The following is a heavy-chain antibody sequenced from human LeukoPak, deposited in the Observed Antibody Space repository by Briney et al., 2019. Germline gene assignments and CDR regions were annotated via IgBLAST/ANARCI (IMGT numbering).Heavy chain of an antibody. CDR1: GFTFSSYA. D-gene: IGHD3-10*01. V-gene: IGHV3-23*01. Sequence: GGSLRLSCAASGFTFSSYAMSWVRQAPGKGLEWVSAISGSGGSTYYADSVKGRFTISRDNSKNTLYLQMNSLRAEDTAVYYCAKARDYYYYYYMDAWGKGTTVTVSS. J-gene: IGHJ6*03. CDR2: ISGSGGST. CDR3: AKARDYYYYYYMDA.